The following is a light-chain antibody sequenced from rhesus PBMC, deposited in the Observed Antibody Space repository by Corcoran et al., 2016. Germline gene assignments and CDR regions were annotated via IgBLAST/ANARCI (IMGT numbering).Light chain of an antibody. V-gene: IGKV1S14*01. CDR2: YAS. CDR1: QGISHY. CDR3: QKHNSYPPT. Sequence: DIQMTQSPSSLSASVGDTVTITCRASQGISHYLAWYQQKPGKAPKPLIYYASNLESGVPSRFSGSGAGTDFNLTFNRLQPEDFAIYNDQKHNSYPPTFGQGTKVEIE. J-gene: IGKJ1*01.